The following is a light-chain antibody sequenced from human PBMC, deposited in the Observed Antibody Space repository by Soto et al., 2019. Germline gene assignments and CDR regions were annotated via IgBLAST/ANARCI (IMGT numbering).Light chain of an antibody. J-gene: IGLJ1*01. CDR3: AAWDDSLSGLV. CDR1: SSNIGSNY. CDR2: RNN. V-gene: IGLV1-47*01. Sequence: QSVLTQPPSASGTPGQRVTISCSGSSSNIGSNYVYWYQQLPGTAPKLLIYRNNQRPSGVPDRFSGSKSGTSASPAISGLRSEDEADYYCAAWDDSLSGLVFGTGTKVTVL.